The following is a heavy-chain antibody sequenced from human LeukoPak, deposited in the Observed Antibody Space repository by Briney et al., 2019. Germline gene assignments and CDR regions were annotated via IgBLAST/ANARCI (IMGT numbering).Heavy chain of an antibody. D-gene: IGHD3-22*01. CDR1: GYTFTGYY. V-gene: IGHV1-2*02. CDR2: INPNSGGT. CDR3: ARGLPGVGYYDSSGYPFDY. Sequence: ASVKVSCKASGYTFTGYYMHWVRQAPGQGLEWMGWINPNSGGTNYAQKFHGRVTLTRGTSISTAYMELSRLRSDDAAVYYCARGLPGVGYYDSSGYPFDYWGQGTLVTVSS. J-gene: IGHJ4*02.